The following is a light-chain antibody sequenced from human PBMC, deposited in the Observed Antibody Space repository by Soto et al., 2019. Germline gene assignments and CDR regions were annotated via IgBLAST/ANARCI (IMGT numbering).Light chain of an antibody. Sequence: ENVLTQSPATLSLSPGERATLSCRASQSVSSYLAWYQQKPGQGPRLLIYDASNRATGIPARFSGSGSGTDFTLTISSREPEDFAVYYCQQGNNWPLTFGGGTKVEIK. J-gene: IGKJ4*01. V-gene: IGKV3-11*01. CDR1: QSVSSY. CDR3: QQGNNWPLT. CDR2: DAS.